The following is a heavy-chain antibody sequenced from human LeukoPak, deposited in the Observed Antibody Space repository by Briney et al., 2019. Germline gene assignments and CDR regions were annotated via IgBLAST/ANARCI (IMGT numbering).Heavy chain of an antibody. D-gene: IGHD3-10*01. J-gene: IGHJ3*02. V-gene: IGHV3-20*04. Sequence: SGGSLRLSCAASGFTFDDYGMSWVRQAPGKGLEWVSGINWNGGSTGYADSVKGRFTISRDNAKNSLYLQMNSLRAEDTAVYYCARGPFWFGESTYAFDIWGQGTMVTVSS. CDR3: ARGPFWFGESTYAFDI. CDR2: INWNGGST. CDR1: GFTFDDYG.